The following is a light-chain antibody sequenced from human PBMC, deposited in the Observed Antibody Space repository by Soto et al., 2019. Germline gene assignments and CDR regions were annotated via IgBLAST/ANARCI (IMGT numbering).Light chain of an antibody. Sequence: DVQMTQSPSSVSASVGDRVTITCRASQDINNWLAWYQQKPGKAPKLLIYTTSSLQSGVPSRFSGSGSGTDFTLTISRLQHEDAATYDGQQANSFPLTFGGGTKVEI. CDR2: TTS. J-gene: IGKJ4*01. V-gene: IGKV1D-12*01. CDR1: QDINNW. CDR3: QQANSFPLT.